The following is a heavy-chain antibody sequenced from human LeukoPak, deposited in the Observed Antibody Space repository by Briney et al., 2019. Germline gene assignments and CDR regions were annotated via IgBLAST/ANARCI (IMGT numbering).Heavy chain of an antibody. CDR2: INAGNGNT. CDR3: ARLVLGAAMVTRRGYYFDY. J-gene: IGHJ4*02. Sequence: ASVKVSCKASGYTFTSYAMHWVRQAPGQRLEWMGWINAGNGNTKYSQKFQGRVTITRDTSASTAYMELSSLRSEDTAVYYCARLVLGAAMVTRRGYYFDYWGQGTLVTVSS. D-gene: IGHD5-18*01. CDR1: GYTFTSYA. V-gene: IGHV1-3*01.